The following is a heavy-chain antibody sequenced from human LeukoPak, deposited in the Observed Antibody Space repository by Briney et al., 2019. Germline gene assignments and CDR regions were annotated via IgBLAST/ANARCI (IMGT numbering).Heavy chain of an antibody. V-gene: IGHV3-23*01. D-gene: IGHD4-17*01. J-gene: IGHJ4*02. CDR3: AKDWATVTTYFDY. CDR1: GFTFSSYS. CDR2: ISGSGGST. Sequence: GGSLRLSCAASGFTFSSYSMNWVRQAPGKGLEWVSAISGSGGSTYYADSVKGRFTISRDNSKNTLYLQMNSLRAEDTAVYYCAKDWATVTTYFDYWGQGTLVTVSS.